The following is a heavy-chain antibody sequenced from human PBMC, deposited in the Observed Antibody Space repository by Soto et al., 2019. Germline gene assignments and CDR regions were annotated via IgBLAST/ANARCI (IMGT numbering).Heavy chain of an antibody. Sequence: QVQLVQSGAELKKPGASVKVSCKASGYTFTTYDITWVRQAPGQGLEWMGWISGYNGNTKYAQRLQGRVTMTTETSTSTAYMELRSLRSDDTAVYYCARDSTARLAWFDRWGQGTLVTVSS. CDR2: ISGYNGNT. J-gene: IGHJ5*02. D-gene: IGHD6-6*01. V-gene: IGHV1-18*04. CDR1: GYTFTTYD. CDR3: ARDSTARLAWFDR.